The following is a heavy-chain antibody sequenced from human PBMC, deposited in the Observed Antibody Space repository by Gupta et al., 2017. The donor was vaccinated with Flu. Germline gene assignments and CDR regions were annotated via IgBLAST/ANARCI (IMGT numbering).Heavy chain of an antibody. CDR2: ISYDETKE. CDR3: AKDKMVRDVDNYYGMDV. Sequence: QGQVVESGGGVVQPGRSLRLSCAASGFRFTFYGLHWVRQAPGKGLEWVALISYDETKEYYADSVKGRFTVSRENSMNTLYLQMNSLRAEDTAVYYCAKDKMVRDVDNYYGMDVWGRGTTVTVS. J-gene: IGHJ6*02. CDR1: GFRFTFYG. D-gene: IGHD2-8*01. V-gene: IGHV3-33*05.